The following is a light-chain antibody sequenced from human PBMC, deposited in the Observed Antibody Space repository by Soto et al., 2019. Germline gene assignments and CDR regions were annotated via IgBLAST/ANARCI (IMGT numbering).Light chain of an antibody. CDR2: EGS. J-gene: IGLJ2*01. V-gene: IGLV2-23*01. Sequence: QSALTQPASVSGSPGQSLTISCTGTSSDVGSYNLVSWYQQHPGKAPKLMIYEGSKRPSGVSNRFSGSKSGNTASLTISGLQAEDEADYYCCSYAGSSTYHVVFGGGTKVTVL. CDR3: CSYAGSSTYHVV. CDR1: SSDVGSYNL.